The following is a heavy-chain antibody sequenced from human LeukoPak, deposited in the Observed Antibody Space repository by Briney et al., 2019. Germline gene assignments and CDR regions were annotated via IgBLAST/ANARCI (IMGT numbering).Heavy chain of an antibody. CDR2: ISSSGSTI. V-gene: IGHV3-11*04. J-gene: IGHJ4*02. CDR1: GFTFSDYY. D-gene: IGHD6-19*01. CDR3: ARVRYSSGWYRGDYYFDY. Sequence: PGGSLRLSCAASGFTFSDYYMSWIRQAPGKGLEWVSYISSSGSTIYYADSVKGRFTISRDNAKNSLYLQMNSLRAEDTAVYYCARVRYSSGWYRGDYYFDYWGQGTLVTVSS.